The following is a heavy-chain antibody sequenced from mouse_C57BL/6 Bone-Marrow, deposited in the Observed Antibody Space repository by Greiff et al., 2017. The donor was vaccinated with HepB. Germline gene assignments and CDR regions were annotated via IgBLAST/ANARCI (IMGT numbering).Heavy chain of an antibody. D-gene: IGHD1-1*01. CDR2: IYPRSGNT. CDR1: GYTFTSYG. Sequence: KASGYTFTSYGISWVKQRTGQGLKWIGEIYPRSGNTYYNEKFKGKATLTVDKSSSTAYMQLSSLTSEDSAVYYCAIFNLAYYGSSFDYWGQGTTLTVSS. V-gene: IGHV1-81*01. J-gene: IGHJ2*01. CDR3: AIFNLAYYGSSFDY.